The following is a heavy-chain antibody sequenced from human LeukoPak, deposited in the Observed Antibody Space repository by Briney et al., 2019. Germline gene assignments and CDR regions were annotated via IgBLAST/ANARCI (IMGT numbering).Heavy chain of an antibody. CDR2: IYPGDSDT. Sequence: GESLKISCKGSGYSFTSYWIGWVRQMPGKGLEWMGIIYPGDSDTRYSPSFQGQVTISADKSISTAYLQWSSLKASDTAMYYCAASYGSGSYYIGLSYYWGQGTLVTVSS. D-gene: IGHD3-10*01. V-gene: IGHV5-51*01. CDR3: AASYGSGSYYIGLSYY. CDR1: GYSFTSYW. J-gene: IGHJ4*02.